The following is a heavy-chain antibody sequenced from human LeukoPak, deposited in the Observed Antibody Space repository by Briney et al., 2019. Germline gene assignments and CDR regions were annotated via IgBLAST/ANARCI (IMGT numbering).Heavy chain of an antibody. CDR1: GYALTSYG. CDR2: ISAYNGNT. CDR3: ARELMGPGYSSSSGVDY. V-gene: IGHV1-18*01. Sequence: GASVKVSCKASGYALTSYGISWVRQAPGQGLEWMGWISAYNGNTNYAQKLQGRVTMTTDTSTSTAYMELRSLRSDDTAVYYCARELMGPGYSSSSGVDYWGQGTLVTVSS. D-gene: IGHD6-6*01. J-gene: IGHJ4*02.